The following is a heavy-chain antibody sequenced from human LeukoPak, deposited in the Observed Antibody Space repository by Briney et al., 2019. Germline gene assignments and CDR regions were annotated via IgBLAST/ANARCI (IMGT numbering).Heavy chain of an antibody. CDR2: ISTGGTTM. CDR3: ARGGDSSGSKRSAFDI. CDR1: EFTFSSYT. Sequence: GGSLRLSCAASEFTFSSYTMNWVRQAPGRGLEWVSYISTGGTTMSYADSVKGRFAISRDNSKNTLYLQMNSLRAEDTAVYYCARGGDSSGSKRSAFDIWGQGTTVTVSS. J-gene: IGHJ3*02. D-gene: IGHD3-22*01. V-gene: IGHV3-48*01.